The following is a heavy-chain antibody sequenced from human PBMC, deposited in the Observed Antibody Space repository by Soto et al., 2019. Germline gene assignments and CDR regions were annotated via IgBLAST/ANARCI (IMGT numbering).Heavy chain of an antibody. CDR2: INAGNGNT. CDR1: GYTFTSYA. CDR3: ARAESLSMVRGVIDFDY. J-gene: IGHJ4*02. V-gene: IGHV1-3*01. Sequence: ASVKVSCKASGYTFTSYAMHWVRQAPGQRLEWMGWINAGNGNTKYSQKFQGRVTITRDTSASTAYMELSSLRSEDTAVYYCARAESLSMVRGVIDFDYWGQGTLVTVSS. D-gene: IGHD3-10*01.